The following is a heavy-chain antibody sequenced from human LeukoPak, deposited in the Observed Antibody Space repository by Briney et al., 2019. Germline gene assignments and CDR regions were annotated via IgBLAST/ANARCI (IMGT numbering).Heavy chain of an antibody. CDR1: GYTFTGYY. CDR3: ARDADRPRIIAAAGMSTGY. Sequence: GASVKVSCKASGYTFTGYYMHWVRQAPGQGLEWMGWINPNSGGTNYAQKFQGRVTMTRDTSISTAYMELSRLGSDDTAVYYCARDADRPRIIAAAGMSTGYWGQGTLVTVSS. CDR2: INPNSGGT. D-gene: IGHD6-13*01. V-gene: IGHV1-2*02. J-gene: IGHJ4*02.